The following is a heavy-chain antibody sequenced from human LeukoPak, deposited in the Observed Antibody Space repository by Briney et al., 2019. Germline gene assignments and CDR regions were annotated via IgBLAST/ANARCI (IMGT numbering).Heavy chain of an antibody. CDR1: GGSISSSSYY. CDR3: ARGPGYCSGGSCRYDY. D-gene: IGHD2-15*01. J-gene: IGHJ4*02. V-gene: IGHV4-39*01. Sequence: SETLSLTCTVSGGSISSSSYYWGWIRQPPGKGLEWIGSIYYSGSTYYNPSLKSRVTISVDTSKNQFSLKLSSVTAADTAVYYCARGPGYCSGGSCRYDYWGQGTLVTVSS. CDR2: IYYSGST.